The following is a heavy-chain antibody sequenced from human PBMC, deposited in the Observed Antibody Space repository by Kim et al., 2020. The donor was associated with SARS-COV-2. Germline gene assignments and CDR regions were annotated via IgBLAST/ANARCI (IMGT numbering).Heavy chain of an antibody. Sequence: GGSLRLSCTASEFTFSNYYMTWVRQAPGKGLEWVANIKEDGSEKYYADSVKGRFTISRDNAKNSLFLQMNSLRAEDTAMYYCARVRSRVVFVVTTSRVLWWFVPWRHGTLVIVSS. CDR2: IKEDGSEK. V-gene: IGHV3-7*03. J-gene: IGHJ5*02. D-gene: IGHD4-17*01. CDR1: EFTFSNYY. CDR3: ARVRSRVVFVVTTSRVLWWFVP.